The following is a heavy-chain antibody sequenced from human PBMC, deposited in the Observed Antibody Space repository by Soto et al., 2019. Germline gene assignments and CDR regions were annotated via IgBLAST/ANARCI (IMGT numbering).Heavy chain of an antibody. V-gene: IGHV4-34*01. J-gene: IGHJ5*02. CDR1: GGSFSGYY. CDR2: INHSGST. D-gene: IGHD1-26*01. Sequence: PSETLSLTCAVYGGSFSGYYLSWIRQPPGKGLEWIGEINHSGSTNYNPSLKSRVTISVDTSKNQFSLKLSSVTAADTAVYYCARRGSGSYYYSNWFDPWGQGTLVTVSS. CDR3: ARRGSGSYYYSNWFDP.